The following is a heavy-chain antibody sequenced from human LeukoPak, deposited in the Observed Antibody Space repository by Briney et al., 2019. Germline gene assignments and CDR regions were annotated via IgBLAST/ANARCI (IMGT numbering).Heavy chain of an antibody. J-gene: IGHJ4*02. V-gene: IGHV4-59*08. CDR2: IYYTGGT. CDR1: DGSISNYY. D-gene: IGHD2-15*01. CDR3: ARGRFELPY. Sequence: PSETLSLTCSVSDGSISNYYWSWLRQRPGKGLEFIGYIYYTGGTNYNPSLQSRATISVDTSKNQFSLELKSVAAADTAIYFCARGRFELPYWGQETLVTVSS.